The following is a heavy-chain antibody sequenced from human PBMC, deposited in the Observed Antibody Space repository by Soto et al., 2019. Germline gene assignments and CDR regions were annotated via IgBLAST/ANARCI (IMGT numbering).Heavy chain of an antibody. CDR1: GYTFTSYG. J-gene: IGHJ3*02. D-gene: IGHD6-13*01. CDR2: ISAYNGNT. Sequence: ASVKVSCKASGYTFTSYGISWVRQAPGQGLEWMGWISAYNGNTNYAQKLQGRVTMTTDTSTSTAYMELRSLRSDDTAVYYCARGCSTSCRILNIAAAGDDAFDIWGQGTMVTVS. V-gene: IGHV1-18*01. CDR3: ARGCSTSCRILNIAAAGDDAFDI.